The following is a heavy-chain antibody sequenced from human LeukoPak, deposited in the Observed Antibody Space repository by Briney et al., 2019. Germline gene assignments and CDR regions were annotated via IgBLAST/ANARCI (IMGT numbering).Heavy chain of an antibody. V-gene: IGHV3-23*01. CDR1: GFTFSTYA. Sequence: GGSVRLSCTASGFTFSTYAITWVRQAPGVGLEWVSVLCANDGNTYYADSVKGRFTISRDNSKNTLYLQMNSLRAEDTAVYYCAKSKSASCYSGLDYWSQGTLVTVSS. CDR2: LCANDGNT. D-gene: IGHD2-15*01. CDR3: AKSKSASCYSGLDY. J-gene: IGHJ4*02.